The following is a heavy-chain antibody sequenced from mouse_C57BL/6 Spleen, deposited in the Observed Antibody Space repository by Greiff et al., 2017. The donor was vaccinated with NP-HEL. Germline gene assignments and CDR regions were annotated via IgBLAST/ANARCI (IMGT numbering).Heavy chain of an antibody. D-gene: IGHD3-2*02. V-gene: IGHV1-18*01. CDR1: GYTFTDYN. CDR2: INPNNGGT. CDR3: AKISAGFLYFDY. Sequence: EVQLQQSGPELVKPGASVKIPCKASGYTFTDYNMDWVKQSHGKSLEWIGDINPNNGGTIYNQKFKGKATLTVDKSSSTAYMELRSLTSEDTAVYYCAKISAGFLYFDYWGQGTTLTVSS. J-gene: IGHJ2*01.